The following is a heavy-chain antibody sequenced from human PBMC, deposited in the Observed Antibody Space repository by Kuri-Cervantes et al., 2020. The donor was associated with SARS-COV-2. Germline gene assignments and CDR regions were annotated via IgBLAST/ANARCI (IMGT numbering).Heavy chain of an antibody. V-gene: IGHV1-18*04. Sequence: ASVKVSCKASGYTFTSYGISWVRQAPGQGLEWMVWISAYNGNTNYAQKLQGRVTMTTDTSTSTAYMELRSLRSDDTAVYYCARGIVVVPAAIDYLGFDYWGQGTLVTVSS. J-gene: IGHJ4*02. D-gene: IGHD2-2*01. CDR3: ARGIVVVPAAIDYLGFDY. CDR1: GYTFTSYG. CDR2: ISAYNGNT.